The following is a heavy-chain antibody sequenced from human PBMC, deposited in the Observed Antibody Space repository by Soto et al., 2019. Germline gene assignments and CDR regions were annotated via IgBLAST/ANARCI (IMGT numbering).Heavy chain of an antibody. V-gene: IGHV3-23*01. CDR3: AKDKGGSSDYYYYGMVV. J-gene: IGHJ6*02. D-gene: IGHD6-6*01. CDR1: GFSFSRYA. CDR2: ISCSGGSA. Sequence: GGSLRLSCAASGFSFSRYAMSWVRQAPGKGLEWVSAISCSGGSAYYADSVKGRFTISRDNSKNTLYLQMNSLRAEDTAVYYCAKDKGGSSDYYYYGMVVWGQGTTVTVSS.